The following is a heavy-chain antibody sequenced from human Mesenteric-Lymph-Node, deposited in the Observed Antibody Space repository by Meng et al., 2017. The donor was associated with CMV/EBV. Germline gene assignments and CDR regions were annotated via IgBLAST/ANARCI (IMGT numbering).Heavy chain of an antibody. CDR1: GFTFTSYT. D-gene: IGHD2-21*02. CDR2: ISTGSGTI. V-gene: IGHV3-48*04. Sequence: GESLKISCAASGFTFTSYTMNWVRQAPGKGLEWLSYISTGSGTIYYADSVKGRFTISSDNAKNSLYLHMNSLRGEDTAVYYCARGGMAMTLDYWGQGTLVTVSS. J-gene: IGHJ4*02. CDR3: ARGGMAMTLDY.